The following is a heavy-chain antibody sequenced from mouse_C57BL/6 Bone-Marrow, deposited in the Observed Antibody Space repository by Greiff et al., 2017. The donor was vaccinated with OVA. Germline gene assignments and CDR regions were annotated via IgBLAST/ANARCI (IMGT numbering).Heavy chain of an antibody. CDR2: INPSSGYT. V-gene: IGHV1-4*01. Sequence: QVQLQQSGAELARPGASVKMSCKASGYTFTSYTMHWVKQRPGQGLEWIGYINPSSGYTKYNQKFKDKATLTADKSSSTAYMQLSSLTSEDSAVYYCARSKDYDYGWFAYWGQGTLVTVSA. D-gene: IGHD2-4*01. J-gene: IGHJ3*01. CDR3: ARSKDYDYGWFAY. CDR1: GYTFTSYT.